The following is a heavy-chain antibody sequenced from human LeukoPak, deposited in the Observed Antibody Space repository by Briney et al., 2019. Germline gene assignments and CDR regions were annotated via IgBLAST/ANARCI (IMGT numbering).Heavy chain of an antibody. V-gene: IGHV4-59*01. D-gene: IGHD1-7*01. CDR2: IYYSGST. CDR1: GGSISSYY. Sequence: LETLSLTCTVSGGSISSYYWSWIRQPPGKGLEWIGYIYYSGSTNYNPSLKSRVTISVDTSKNQFSLKLSSVTAADTAVYYCARERLELRGWFDPWGQGTLVTVSS. J-gene: IGHJ5*02. CDR3: ARERLELRGWFDP.